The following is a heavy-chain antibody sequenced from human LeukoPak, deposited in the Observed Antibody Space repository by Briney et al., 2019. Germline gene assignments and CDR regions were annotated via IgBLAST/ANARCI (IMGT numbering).Heavy chain of an antibody. V-gene: IGHV3-23*01. D-gene: IGHD3-9*01. CDR3: AKWGDYDVLTGYYVSDY. Sequence: GASLRLSCAASGFTFGNYAMSWVRQAPGKGLEWVSAITGSGSGIYYADSMKSRFTISRDNSKNTLYLQINSLRAEDTAVHYCAKWGDYDVLTGYYVSDYWGQGTLVTVSS. CDR1: GFTFGNYA. J-gene: IGHJ4*02. CDR2: ITGSGSGI.